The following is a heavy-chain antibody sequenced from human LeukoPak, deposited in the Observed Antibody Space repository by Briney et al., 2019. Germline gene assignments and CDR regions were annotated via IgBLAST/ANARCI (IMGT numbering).Heavy chain of an antibody. Sequence: GGSLRLSCAASGFTFSSYAMHWVRQAPGKGLEYVSSISSNGGNTYYANSVKGRFTISRDNCKNTLYLQMGSLRAEDMAVYFCARAHSGNYFAFDIWGQGTMVTVSS. CDR1: GFTFSSYA. CDR2: ISSNGGNT. V-gene: IGHV3-64*01. CDR3: ARAHSGNYFAFDI. D-gene: IGHD1-26*01. J-gene: IGHJ3*02.